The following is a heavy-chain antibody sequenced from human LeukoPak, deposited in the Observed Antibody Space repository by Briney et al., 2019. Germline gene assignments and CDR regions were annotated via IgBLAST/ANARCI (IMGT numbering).Heavy chain of an antibody. V-gene: IGHV1-2*02. Sequence: ASVKVSCKASGYKFTDDYMHWVRQAPGQGLEFMGWINPDSGFINYARKFKGRVTMTRDTSISTAYLEVRSLTSDDTAVYYCAPTAESYTSWWKVWGQGTLVTVSS. CDR3: APTAESYTSWWKV. CDR1: GYKFTDDY. J-gene: IGHJ4*02. CDR2: INPDSGFI. D-gene: IGHD3-16*01.